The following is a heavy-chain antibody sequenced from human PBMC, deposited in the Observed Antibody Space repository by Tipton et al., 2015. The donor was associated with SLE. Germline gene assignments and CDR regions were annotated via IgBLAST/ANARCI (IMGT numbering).Heavy chain of an antibody. V-gene: IGHV4-31*03. D-gene: IGHD3-3*02. CDR2: IFYNGNT. Sequence: TLSLTCTVSGGSISSGHYYWSWTRQHPGKGLEWIGYIFYNGNTYYNPSLKSRVIISIDTSKNQFSLKLSSVTAADAAVYYCAREGVHFWSGSSYYYYYYMDVWGKGTTVTVSS. CDR1: GGSISSGHYY. J-gene: IGHJ6*03. CDR3: AREGVHFWSGSSYYYYYYMDV.